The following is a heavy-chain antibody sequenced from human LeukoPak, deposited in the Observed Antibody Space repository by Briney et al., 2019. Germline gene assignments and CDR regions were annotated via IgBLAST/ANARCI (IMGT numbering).Heavy chain of an antibody. CDR1: GFTFSSYG. CDR3: VRDLTSRYFDY. D-gene: IGHD4/OR15-4a*01. V-gene: IGHV3-30*03. Sequence: GGSLRLSCAASGFTFSSYGMHWVRQAPGKGLEWVALISYDGSNKYYADSVKGRFTISRDNSKNTLYLQMDSLRLEDTAIYYCVRDLTSRYFDYWGQGNLVTVSS. J-gene: IGHJ4*02. CDR2: ISYDGSNK.